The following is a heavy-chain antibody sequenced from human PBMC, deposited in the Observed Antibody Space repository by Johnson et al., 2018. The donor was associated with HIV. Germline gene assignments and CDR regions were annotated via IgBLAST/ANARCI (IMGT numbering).Heavy chain of an antibody. CDR2: ISYDGSNE. V-gene: IGHV3-30*18. D-gene: IGHD3-16*01. Sequence: VQLVESGGGLVQPGGSLRLSCAASGFTFSSYAMSWVRQAPGKGLEWVAVISYDGSNEYYADSVKGRFTISRDNSKNALYLQMNSLRADDTAIYYCAKPPSMGADGFAIWGHGTMVTVSS. CDR1: GFTFSSYA. CDR3: AKPPSMGADGFAI. J-gene: IGHJ3*02.